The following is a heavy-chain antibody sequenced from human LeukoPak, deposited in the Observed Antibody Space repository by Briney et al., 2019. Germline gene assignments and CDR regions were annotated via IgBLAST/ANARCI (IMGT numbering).Heavy chain of an antibody. J-gene: IGHJ5*02. CDR3: ARLTYYYDSSGFFLGWFDP. CDR2: ISAYNGKT. Sequence: ASVKVSCKASGNTFTSYGIGWVRQAPGQGLEWMGWISAYNGKTNYAQKLQGRVTMTTDTSTSTAYMELRSLRSDDTAVYYCARLTYYYDSSGFFLGWFDPWGQGTLVTVSS. CDR1: GNTFTSYG. V-gene: IGHV1-18*01. D-gene: IGHD3-22*01.